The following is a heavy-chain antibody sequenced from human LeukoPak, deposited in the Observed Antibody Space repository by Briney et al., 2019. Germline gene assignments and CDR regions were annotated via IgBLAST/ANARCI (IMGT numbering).Heavy chain of an antibody. D-gene: IGHD3-3*01. V-gene: IGHV3-23*01. J-gene: IGHJ6*02. CDR2: ISGSGGST. Sequence: SGGSLRLSGAASGFTFSSYAMSWVRQAPGKGLEWVSAISGSGGSTYYADSVKGRFTISRDNSKNTLYLQMNSLRAEDTAVYYCAKDLGYDFWSGYYGPYYYGMDVWGQGTTVTVSS. CDR3: AKDLGYDFWSGYYGPYYYGMDV. CDR1: GFTFSSYA.